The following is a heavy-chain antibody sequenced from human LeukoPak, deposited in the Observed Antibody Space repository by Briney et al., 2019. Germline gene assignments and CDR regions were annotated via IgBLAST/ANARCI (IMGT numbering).Heavy chain of an antibody. Sequence: ASVKVSCKASGYTFTGYYMHWVRQAPGQGLEWMGWINPNSGGTNYAQKFQGRVTMTRDTSISTAYMELSRLRSDDTAVYYCARASSITMVRGGPMDVWGKGTTVTISS. J-gene: IGHJ6*04. D-gene: IGHD3-10*01. V-gene: IGHV1-2*02. CDR3: ARASSITMVRGGPMDV. CDR2: INPNSGGT. CDR1: GYTFTGYY.